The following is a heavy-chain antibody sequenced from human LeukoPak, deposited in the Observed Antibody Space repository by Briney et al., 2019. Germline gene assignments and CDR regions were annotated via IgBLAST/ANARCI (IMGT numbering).Heavy chain of an antibody. CDR1: GFTFSSYE. CDR3: ARDGGTDYSFDY. V-gene: IGHV3-48*03. D-gene: IGHD3-10*01. Sequence: GGSLRLSCSASGFTFSSYEMNWVRQAPGKGLEWLSYINSIGTTTHYADSVKGRFTISRDNAKNSLYLQVNSLRAEDTAVYYCARDGGTDYSFDYWGLGTLVTLSS. J-gene: IGHJ4*02. CDR2: INSIGTTT.